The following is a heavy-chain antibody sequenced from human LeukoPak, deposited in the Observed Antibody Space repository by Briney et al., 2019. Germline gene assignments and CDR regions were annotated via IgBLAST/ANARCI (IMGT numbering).Heavy chain of an antibody. CDR3: ARDWYTAERWTIYYSYYIDV. Sequence: GGSLRLSCAASGFTFSVYSMNWVRQAPGKGLEGVSSITTSSSDMYYADSVKGRFTISRDNAKNSLFLQMNSLRAEDTAVYYCARDWYTAERWTIYYSYYIDVWGKGTTVTVSS. V-gene: IGHV3-21*01. J-gene: IGHJ6*03. CDR2: ITTSSSDM. D-gene: IGHD4-23*01. CDR1: GFTFSVYS.